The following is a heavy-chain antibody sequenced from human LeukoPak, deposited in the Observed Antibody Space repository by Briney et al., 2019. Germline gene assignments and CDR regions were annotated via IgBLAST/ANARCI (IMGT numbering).Heavy chain of an antibody. Sequence: GDSVKVSCKASGYIFTDYYMHWVRQAPGQGLEGMGRINPNNGGTNYSQKFQGRVTMTRDTSITTAYMELSRLRSDDTAVYHWGSAPAYCGGDCYFYWGQGTLVTVSS. V-gene: IGHV1-2*06. CDR3: GSAPAYCGGDCYFY. CDR2: INPNNGGT. CDR1: GYIFTDYY. D-gene: IGHD2-21*02. J-gene: IGHJ4*02.